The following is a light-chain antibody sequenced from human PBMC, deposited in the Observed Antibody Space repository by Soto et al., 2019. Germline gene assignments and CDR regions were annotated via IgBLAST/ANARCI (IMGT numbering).Light chain of an antibody. CDR2: YDD. CDR3: AAWDDSLNGPV. Sequence: QSVLTQPPSVSAAPGQRVTISCSGSNSNIGNNAVNWYQQLPGKAPKLLIHYDDRVPSGVSDRFSGSKSGTSASLAISALQSEDEADYYCAAWDDSLNGPVFGGGTKIPV. CDR1: NSNIGNNA. V-gene: IGLV1-36*01. J-gene: IGLJ3*02.